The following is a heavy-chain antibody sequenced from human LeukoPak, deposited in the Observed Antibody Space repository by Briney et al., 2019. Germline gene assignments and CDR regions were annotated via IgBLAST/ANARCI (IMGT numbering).Heavy chain of an antibody. CDR3: ARRCSGPTCYTDAYDI. J-gene: IGHJ3*02. Sequence: SETPPLACTVSGGSISSYYWTWIRQPPGKGLQWIGYIYYSGSTEYNPSLKSRVTISIDPSNKQFSLNLSSVTAADTAVYYCARRCSGPTCYTDAYDIWGQGTMVTVSS. D-gene: IGHD2-2*02. V-gene: IGHV4-59*08. CDR1: GGSISSYY. CDR2: IYYSGST.